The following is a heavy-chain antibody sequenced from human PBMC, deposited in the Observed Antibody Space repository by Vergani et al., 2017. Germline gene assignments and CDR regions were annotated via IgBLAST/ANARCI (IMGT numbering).Heavy chain of an antibody. D-gene: IGHD3-22*01. J-gene: IGHJ4*02. CDR1: GFTFSACP. V-gene: IGHV3-23*01. Sequence: EVQLLHSGGGVIQPGGSVRLSCAASGFTFSACPMTWVRQAPGKGLEWVSAISARYPSTYYAASVKGRFTISRDNSKNMLYLQMNSLRAEDTAVYYCARLSYDTTPYLQGGYDCWVQGTLVSVSS. CDR3: ARLSYDTTPYLQGGYDC. CDR2: ISARYPST.